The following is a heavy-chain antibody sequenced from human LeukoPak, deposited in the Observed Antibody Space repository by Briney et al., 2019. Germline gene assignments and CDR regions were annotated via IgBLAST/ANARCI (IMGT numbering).Heavy chain of an antibody. D-gene: IGHD6-19*01. CDR3: ARLSSGWYGPNWLGH. Sequence: PSETLSLTCAVSGYSISSGYYWGWIRPPPGKGLEWIGSIYHSGSTYYNPSLKSRVTISVDTSKNQFSLKLSSVTAADTAVYYCARLSSGWYGPNWLGHWGQGTLVTVSS. V-gene: IGHV4-38-2*01. J-gene: IGHJ5*02. CDR1: GYSISSGYY. CDR2: IYHSGST.